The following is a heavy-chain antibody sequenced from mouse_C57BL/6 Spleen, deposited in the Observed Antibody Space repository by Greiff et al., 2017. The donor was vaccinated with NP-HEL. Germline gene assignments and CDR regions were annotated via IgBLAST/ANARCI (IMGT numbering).Heavy chain of an antibody. D-gene: IGHD1-2*01. J-gene: IGHJ3*02. CDR1: GYSITSGYY. Sequence: EVQLQESGPGLVKPSQSLSLTCSVTGYSITSGYYWNWIRQFPGNKLEWMGYISYDGSNNYNPSLKNRISITRDTSKNQFFLKLNSVTTEDTATYYCARKTTARWGQGTLVTVSA. CDR2: ISYDGSN. CDR3: ARKTTAR. V-gene: IGHV3-6*01.